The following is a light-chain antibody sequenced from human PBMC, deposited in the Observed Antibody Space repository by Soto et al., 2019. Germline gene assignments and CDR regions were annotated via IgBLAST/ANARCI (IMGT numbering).Light chain of an antibody. J-gene: IGKJ4*01. CDR3: QQRSIWPLT. V-gene: IGKV3-11*01. CDR2: AAS. Sequence: EIVLTQSPATLSLSPGERATLSCRASQSVSSALAWYQQKPGQAPRLLIYAASNRATDIPARFSGSGSGTDFTLTITSLEPEDSAVDSDQQRSIWPLTFGGGTKVEIK. CDR1: QSVSSA.